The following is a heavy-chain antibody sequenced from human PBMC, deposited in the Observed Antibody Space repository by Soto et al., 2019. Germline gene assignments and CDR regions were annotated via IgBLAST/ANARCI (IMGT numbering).Heavy chain of an antibody. J-gene: IGHJ4*02. CDR3: GRDTNFYASGSGVDY. Sequence: GSLRLSCAASGFTFSSYWMHWVRQAPGKGLVWVSRINSDGSTTNYADSVKGRCTISRDNAKNTLYLQMNSLRAEDTAIYYCGRDTNFYASGSGVDYWGQGTLVTAPQ. CDR2: INSDGSTT. D-gene: IGHD3-10*01. V-gene: IGHV3-74*01. CDR1: GFTFSSYW.